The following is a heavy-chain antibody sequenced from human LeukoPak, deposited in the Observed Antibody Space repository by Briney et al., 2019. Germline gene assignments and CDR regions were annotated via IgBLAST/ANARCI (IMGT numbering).Heavy chain of an antibody. CDR2: IWYDGSKK. D-gene: IGHD3-3*01. CDR1: GFIFSNFA. Sequence: GGSPRLSCAASGFIFSNFAIYWVRQAPGKGLEWVAVIWYDGSKKYYADSVKGRFTISRDNSKNTVYLQVNSLRAEDTAVYYCARDVSGSWSTDYWGQGTLVTVSS. J-gene: IGHJ4*02. CDR3: ARDVSGSWSTDY. V-gene: IGHV3-33*01.